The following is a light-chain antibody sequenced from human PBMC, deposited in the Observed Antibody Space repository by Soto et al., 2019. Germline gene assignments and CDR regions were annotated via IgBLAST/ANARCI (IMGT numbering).Light chain of an antibody. J-gene: IGKJ1*01. V-gene: IGKV1-39*01. CDR2: AAS. Sequence: DIQMTQSPSSLSASVGDRVTITCRASQNISSYLNWYQQKPGKAPKLLIYAASSLQSGVPSRFSGSGSGTDFTLTISSLQPEDFATYYCQQSYSTPKFGQGTKVEIK. CDR1: QNISSY. CDR3: QQSYSTPK.